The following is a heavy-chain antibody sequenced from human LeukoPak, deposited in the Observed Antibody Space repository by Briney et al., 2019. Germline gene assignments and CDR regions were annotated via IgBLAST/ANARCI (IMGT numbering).Heavy chain of an antibody. CDR3: AKDIVVVVAATPSGADY. Sequence: GGSLRLSCAASGFTFSSYAMHWVRQAPGKGLEWVSAISGSGGSTYYADSVKGRFTISRDNSKNTLYLQMNSLRAEDTAVYYCAKDIVVVVAATPSGADYWGQGTLVTVSS. D-gene: IGHD2-15*01. J-gene: IGHJ4*02. V-gene: IGHV3-23*01. CDR2: ISGSGGST. CDR1: GFTFSSYA.